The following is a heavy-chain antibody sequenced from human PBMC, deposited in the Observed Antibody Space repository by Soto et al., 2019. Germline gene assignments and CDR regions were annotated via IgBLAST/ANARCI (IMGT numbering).Heavy chain of an antibody. J-gene: IGHJ5*02. CDR2: ISYDGSNK. Sequence: QVQLVESGGGVVQPGRSLRLSCAASGFTFSSYAMHWVRQAPGKGLEWVAVISYDGSNKYYADSVKGRFTISRDNSKNKXYLQMNSLRAEDTAVYYCARDRIGIAAAGTRWFDPWGQGTLVTVSS. CDR1: GFTFSSYA. V-gene: IGHV3-30-3*01. D-gene: IGHD6-13*01. CDR3: ARDRIGIAAAGTRWFDP.